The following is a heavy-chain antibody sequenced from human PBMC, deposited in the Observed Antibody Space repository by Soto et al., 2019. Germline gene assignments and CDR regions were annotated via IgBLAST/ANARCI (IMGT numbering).Heavy chain of an antibody. CDR2: IIPIFGTA. D-gene: IGHD3-22*01. J-gene: IGHJ6*04. CDR3: ARAYDSSGYFHYYYYGMDV. CDR1: GGTFSSYA. Sequence: GASVKVSCKASGGTFSSYAISWVRQAPGQGLEWMGGIIPIFGTANYAQKFQGRVTITADESTSTAYMELSSLRSEDTAVYYCARAYDSSGYFHYYYYGMDVWGEGTTVTVCS. V-gene: IGHV1-69*13.